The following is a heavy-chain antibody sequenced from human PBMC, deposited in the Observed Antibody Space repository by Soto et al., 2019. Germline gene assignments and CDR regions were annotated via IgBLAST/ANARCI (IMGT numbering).Heavy chain of an antibody. J-gene: IGHJ3*02. Sequence: LSLTCAASGFTFSSYWMSWVRQAPGKGLEWVANIKQDGSEKYYVDSVKGRFTISRDNAKNSLYLQMNSLRAEDTAVYYCARSYSSSSAFDIWGQGTMVTVSS. CDR1: GFTFSSYW. V-gene: IGHV3-7*01. CDR3: ARSYSSSSAFDI. CDR2: IKQDGSEK. D-gene: IGHD6-6*01.